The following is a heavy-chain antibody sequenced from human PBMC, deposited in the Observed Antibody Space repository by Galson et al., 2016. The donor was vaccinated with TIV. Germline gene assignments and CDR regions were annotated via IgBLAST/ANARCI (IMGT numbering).Heavy chain of an antibody. D-gene: IGHD2-15*01. Sequence: SLRLSCAASGFTFSSYAMSWVRRTPGKGLEWVSTFSGSPATTYYADSVKGRFTISRDNSKNTLYLQMNSLRAEDTAVYYCARELGLTSGDFDSWGQGTLVTVSS. J-gene: IGHJ4*02. CDR3: ARELGLTSGDFDS. CDR1: GFTFSSYA. CDR2: FSGSPATT. V-gene: IGHV3-23*01.